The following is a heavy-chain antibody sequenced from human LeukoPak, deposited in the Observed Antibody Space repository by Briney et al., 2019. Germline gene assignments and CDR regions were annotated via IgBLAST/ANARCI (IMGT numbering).Heavy chain of an antibody. V-gene: IGHV1-2*02. Sequence: GASVKVSCKASGYTFTCYYMHWVRQAPGQGLEWMGWINPNSGGTNYAQKFQGRVTMTRDTSISTAYMELSRLRSDDTAVYYCARDSWEDALNCFDPWGQGTLVTVSS. D-gene: IGHD1-26*01. CDR1: GYTFTCYY. CDR3: ARDSWEDALNCFDP. CDR2: INPNSGGT. J-gene: IGHJ5*02.